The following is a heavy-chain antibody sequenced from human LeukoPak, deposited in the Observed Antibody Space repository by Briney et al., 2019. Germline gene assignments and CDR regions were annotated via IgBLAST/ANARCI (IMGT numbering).Heavy chain of an antibody. D-gene: IGHD3-10*01. J-gene: IGHJ6*02. CDR2: IYSGGST. CDR3: ARDPGSYGNYYYGMDV. V-gene: IGHV3-53*04. Sequence: GGSLRLSCAASGFTVSSNYMSWVRQAPGKGLEWVSVIYSGGSTYYADSVKGRFTISRHNSNNTLYLQMNSLRAEDTAVYYCARDPGSYGNYYYGMDVWGQGTTVTVSS. CDR1: GFTVSSNY.